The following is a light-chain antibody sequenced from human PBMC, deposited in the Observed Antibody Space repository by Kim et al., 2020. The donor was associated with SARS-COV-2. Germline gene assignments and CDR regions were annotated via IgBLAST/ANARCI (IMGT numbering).Light chain of an antibody. CDR3: QQYNEWPLT. Sequence: VSPGERATVSCRASQSVRTNLVWYQQKSGQAPRLLMHGASTRATGIPARFSGSGSGTEFTLTINSLQSEDFAVYYCQQYNEWPLTFGGGTKLEI. CDR1: QSVRTN. V-gene: IGKV3-15*01. CDR2: GAS. J-gene: IGKJ4*01.